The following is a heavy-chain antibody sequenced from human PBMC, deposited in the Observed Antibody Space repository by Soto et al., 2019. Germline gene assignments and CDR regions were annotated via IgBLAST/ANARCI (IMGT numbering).Heavy chain of an antibody. CDR2: ISGSGGST. J-gene: IGHJ6*03. Sequence: GGSLRLSCAASGFTFSSYAMSWVRQAPGKGLEWVSAISGSGGSTYYADSVKGRFTISRDNSKNTLYLQMNSLRAEDTAVYYCAKDSCLASSSTSCYNNYYYYMDVWGKGTTVTVSS. V-gene: IGHV3-23*01. CDR1: GFTFSSYA. CDR3: AKDSCLASSSTSCYNNYYYYMDV. D-gene: IGHD2-2*02.